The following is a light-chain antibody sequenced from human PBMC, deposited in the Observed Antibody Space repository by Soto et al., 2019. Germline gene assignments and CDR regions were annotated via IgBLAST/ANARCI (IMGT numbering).Light chain of an antibody. Sequence: EIVLTQSPVTLSLSPGERATLSCRASRSFASSYLGWYQQKPGQAPRLLIYAASTRATGIPDRLSGSGSATDFTLTISRLEPEDSAVYYCQHYDSSPPYTFGQGTKVDIK. V-gene: IGKV3-20*01. J-gene: IGKJ2*01. CDR3: QHYDSSPPYT. CDR2: AAS. CDR1: RSFASSY.